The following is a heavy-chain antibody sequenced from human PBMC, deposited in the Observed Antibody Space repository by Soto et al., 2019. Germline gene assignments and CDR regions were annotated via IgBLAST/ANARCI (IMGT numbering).Heavy chain of an antibody. J-gene: IGHJ6*02. CDR1: GFIVSSNY. V-gene: IGHV3-53*01. CDR3: ARTSSSRGNYYYYYGMDV. Sequence: GRSLRLSCAASGFIVSSNYMSWVRQAPGKGLEWVSVIYSGGSTYYADSVKGRFTISRDNSKNTLYLQMNSLRAEDTAVYYCARTSSSRGNYYYYYGMDVWGQGTTVTVSS. D-gene: IGHD6-13*01. CDR2: IYSGGST.